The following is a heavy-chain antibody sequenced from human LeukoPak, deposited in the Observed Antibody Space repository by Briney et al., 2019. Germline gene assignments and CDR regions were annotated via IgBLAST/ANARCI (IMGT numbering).Heavy chain of an antibody. CDR2: INLNNDDT. CDR1: GYTFTVYY. J-gene: IGHJ4*02. V-gene: IGHV1-2*04. CDR3: ARGYYYDSSGYYQLDY. D-gene: IGHD3-22*01. Sequence: GASVKVPCKASGYTFTVYYMHWVRQAPGQGLEWMGWINLNNDDTNYAQKFQGWVTMTRDTSISTAYMELSRLRSDDTAVYYCARGYYYDSSGYYQLDYWGQGTLVTVSS.